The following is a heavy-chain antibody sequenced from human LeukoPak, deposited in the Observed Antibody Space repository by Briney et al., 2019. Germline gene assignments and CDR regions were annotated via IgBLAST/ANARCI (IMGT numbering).Heavy chain of an antibody. CDR2: INPNSGGT. V-gene: IGHV1-2*02. D-gene: IGHD1-26*01. J-gene: IGHJ6*03. CDR1: GYTFTGYY. CDR3: ARGPEREGYYYYYYMDV. Sequence: GASVKVSCKASGYTFTGYYMHWVRQAPGQGLEWMGWINPNSGGTNYAQKFQGRVTMTRDTSISTAYMELSRLRSDDTAVYYCARGPEREGYYYYYYMDVWGKGTTVTVSS.